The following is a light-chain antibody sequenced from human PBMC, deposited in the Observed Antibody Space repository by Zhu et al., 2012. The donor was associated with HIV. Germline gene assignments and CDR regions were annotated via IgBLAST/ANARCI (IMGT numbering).Light chain of an antibody. CDR2: DTS. CDR3: QHET. Sequence: EIVMTQSPATLSVSPGERATLSCRASQTITANYLAWYQQKPGHAPRLLIYDTSRRATGVPDRFTGSGSGTEFTLTISRLEPEDFAVYYCQHETFGQGTKVDIK. V-gene: IGKV3D-20*02. CDR1: QTITANY. J-gene: IGKJ1*01.